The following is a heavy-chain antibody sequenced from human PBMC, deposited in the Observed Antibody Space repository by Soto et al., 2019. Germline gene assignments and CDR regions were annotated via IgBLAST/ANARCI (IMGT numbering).Heavy chain of an antibody. J-gene: IGHJ6*03. CDR2: IYYSGST. CDR3: ARDLGDYAEPGYYYYMDV. V-gene: IGHV4-59*01. CDR1: GGYISSYF. Sequence: QVQLQESGPGLVKPSETLSLTCSVSGGYISSYFWNWIRQPPGKGLECIGWIYYSGSTNYNPSLKSRVTISVDTSKNQFSLRLSSVTAADTAIYYCARDLGDYAEPGYYYYMDVWGKGTTVTVSS. D-gene: IGHD3-16*01.